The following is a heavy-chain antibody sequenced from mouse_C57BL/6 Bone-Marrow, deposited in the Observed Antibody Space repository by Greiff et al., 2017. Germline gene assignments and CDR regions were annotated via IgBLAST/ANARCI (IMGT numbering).Heavy chain of an antibody. J-gene: IGHJ2*01. V-gene: IGHV1-74*01. D-gene: IGHD1-1*01. CDR2: IHPSDSDT. CDR3: AVITTILATEYFDY. CDR1: GYTFTSYW. Sequence: QVQLQQPGAELVKPGASVKVSCKASGYTFTSYWMHWVKQRPGQGLEWIGRIHPSDSDTNYNQKFKGKATLTVDKSSSTAYMQLRRLTSEDSAFYYCAVITTILATEYFDYWGQGTTLTVSS.